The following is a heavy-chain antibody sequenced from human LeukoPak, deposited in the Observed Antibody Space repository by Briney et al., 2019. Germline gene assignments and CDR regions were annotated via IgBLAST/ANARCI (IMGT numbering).Heavy chain of an antibody. V-gene: IGHV3-23*01. J-gene: IGHJ4*02. D-gene: IGHD1-26*01. Sequence: GGSLRLSCAASGFTFRSYAMSWVRHSPGKGLEWVSSISFSGGTTYYAESVKGRFTISRDSSKNALYLQMNSLRAEDTAVYYCAKDGVYGGSYPYYFDYWGQGTLVTVSS. CDR3: AKDGVYGGSYPYYFDY. CDR1: GFTFRSYA. CDR2: ISFSGGTT.